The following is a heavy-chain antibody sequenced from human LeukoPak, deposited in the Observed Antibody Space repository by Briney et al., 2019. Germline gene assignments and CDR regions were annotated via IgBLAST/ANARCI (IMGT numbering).Heavy chain of an antibody. Sequence: PGGSLRLSCAASGFTFSSYGMHWVRQAPGKGLEWVAVISYDGSNKYYEDSVKGRFTISRDNSKNTLYLQMNSLRAEDTAVYYCATSSYSSSWYSSNWGQGTLVTVSS. CDR2: ISYDGSNK. D-gene: IGHD6-13*01. CDR1: GFTFSSYG. V-gene: IGHV3-30*03. CDR3: ATSSYSSSWYSSN. J-gene: IGHJ4*02.